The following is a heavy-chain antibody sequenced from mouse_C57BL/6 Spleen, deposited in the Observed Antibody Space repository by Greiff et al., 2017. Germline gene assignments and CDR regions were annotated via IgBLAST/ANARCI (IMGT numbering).Heavy chain of an antibody. CDR3: ARGDSNSFAY. D-gene: IGHD2-5*01. Sequence: QVQLKQPGAELVKPGASVKMSCKASGYTFTSYWITWGKQRPGQGLEWIGDIYPGSGSTNYNEKFKSKATLTVDTSSSTAYMQLSSLTSEDSAVYYCARGDSNSFAYWGQGTLVTVSA. V-gene: IGHV1-55*01. J-gene: IGHJ3*01. CDR2: IYPGSGST. CDR1: GYTFTSYW.